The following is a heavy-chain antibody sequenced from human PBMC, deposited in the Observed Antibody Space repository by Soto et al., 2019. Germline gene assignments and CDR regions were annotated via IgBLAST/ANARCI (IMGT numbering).Heavy chain of an antibody. CDR1: GGSIHSYY. J-gene: IGHJ5*02. CDR3: ARATSYRNWFDH. D-gene: IGHD3-10*01. CDR2: VYYSGST. Sequence: SETLSLTCTVSGGSIHSYYWTWIRQPPGKGLEWIGYVYYSGSTNYNPSLTSRVTISVDTSKNQFSLNLSSVTAADTAVYYCARATSYRNWFDHWGQGTLVTVSS. V-gene: IGHV4-59*01.